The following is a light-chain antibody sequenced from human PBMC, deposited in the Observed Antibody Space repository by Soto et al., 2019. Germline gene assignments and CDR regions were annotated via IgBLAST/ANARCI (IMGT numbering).Light chain of an antibody. V-gene: IGKV2-28*01. J-gene: IGKJ1*01. CDR1: QSLQHNNGNTL. CDR2: LAS. Sequence: EIVMTQSPLSLTVTPGEPASISCKSSQSLQHNNGNTLLDWYMQKPGQSPHLLIYLASRRAPGAPDRVSGSVLGTDFTLRISTVEADDAAIYYCMQALQPPRTFGQGTKLEI. CDR3: MQALQPPRT.